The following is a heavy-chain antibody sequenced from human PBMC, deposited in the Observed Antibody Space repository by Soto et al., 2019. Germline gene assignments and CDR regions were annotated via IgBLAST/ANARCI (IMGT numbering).Heavy chain of an antibody. CDR1: GSTFSSSA. CDR2: ISGSGDNT. Sequence: EVQLLESGGGLVQPRGSLRLSCAASGSTFSSSAMSWVRQAPGKGLEWVSAISGSGDNTYYADSVKGRFTISRDNSKNTLYLQLNSLRAEDTAVYYCAKDPYDSGGHYSDYWGQGTLVTVSS. V-gene: IGHV3-23*01. J-gene: IGHJ4*02. CDR3: AKDPYDSGGHYSDY. D-gene: IGHD3-22*01.